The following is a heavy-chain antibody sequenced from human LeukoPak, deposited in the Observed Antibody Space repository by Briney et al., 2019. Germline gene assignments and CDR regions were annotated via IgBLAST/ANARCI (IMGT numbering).Heavy chain of an antibody. CDR2: IYYSGST. Sequence: HSETLSLTCTVSGGSISSYYWSWIRQPPGKGLEWFGYIYYSGSTNYNPSLKSRVTISVETSKNQFSLKLSSVTAADTAVYYCARRGYTYGYNYYYGMDVWGQGTTVTVSS. CDR3: ARRGYTYGYNYYYGMDV. V-gene: IGHV4-59*08. D-gene: IGHD5-18*01. CDR1: GGSISSYY. J-gene: IGHJ6*02.